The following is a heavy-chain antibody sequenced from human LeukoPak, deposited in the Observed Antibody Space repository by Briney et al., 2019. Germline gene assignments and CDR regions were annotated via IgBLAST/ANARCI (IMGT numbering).Heavy chain of an antibody. CDR1: AASITTDY. J-gene: IGHJ4*02. V-gene: IGHV4-59*01. CDR2: INYSGST. Sequence: SETLSLTCTVSAASITTDYFNWIRQPPGKGLGWIGYINYSGSTNYNPSLKTRITISIDSSKNQFSLKLTSVTAADTAVYYCARGQAGATVLLDYWGQGTLVTVSS. CDR3: ARGQAGATVLLDY. D-gene: IGHD1-26*01.